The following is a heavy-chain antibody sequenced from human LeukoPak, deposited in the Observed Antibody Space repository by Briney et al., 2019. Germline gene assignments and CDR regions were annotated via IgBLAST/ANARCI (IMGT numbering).Heavy chain of an antibody. V-gene: IGHV3-11*04. CDR2: ISSSGSTI. CDR3: ARGGEPGYYYDSSGPSMV. Sequence: PGGSLRLSCAASGFTFSDYYMSWIRQAPGKGLEWVSYISSSGSTIYYADSAKGRFTISRDNAKNSLYLQMNSLRAEDTAVYYCARGGEPGYYYDSSGPSMVWGQGTLVTVSS. CDR1: GFTFSDYY. J-gene: IGHJ4*02. D-gene: IGHD3-22*01.